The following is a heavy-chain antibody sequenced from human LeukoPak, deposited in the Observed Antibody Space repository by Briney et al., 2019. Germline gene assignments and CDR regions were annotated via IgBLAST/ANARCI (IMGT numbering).Heavy chain of an antibody. CDR1: GGSISSYY. CDR2: IYYSGST. V-gene: IGHV4-59*01. J-gene: IGHJ5*02. Sequence: SETLSLTCTVSGGSISSYYWSWLRQPPGKGLEWIGYIYYSGSTNYNPSLKSRVTISVDTSKNQFSLKLSSVTAADTAVYYCARGAEMATMGSIGWFDPWGQGTLVTVSS. CDR3: ARGAEMATMGSIGWFDP. D-gene: IGHD5-24*01.